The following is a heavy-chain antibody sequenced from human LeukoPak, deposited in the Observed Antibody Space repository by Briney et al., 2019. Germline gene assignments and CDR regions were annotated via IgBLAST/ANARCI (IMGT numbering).Heavy chain of an antibody. D-gene: IGHD3-10*01. CDR2: IYYRGST. J-gene: IGHJ4*02. Sequence: SETLSLTCSVSGVSISSCCYYWGGMPQPPGEGVVWCGCIYYRGSTYYTPSLKSRVTISVDTSKNQFSLKLSSVTAADTAVYYCARHSPITMVRGKTTTRQKFDYWGQGTLVTVSS. CDR1: GVSISSCCYY. V-gene: IGHV4-39*01. CDR3: ARHSPITMVRGKTTTRQKFDY.